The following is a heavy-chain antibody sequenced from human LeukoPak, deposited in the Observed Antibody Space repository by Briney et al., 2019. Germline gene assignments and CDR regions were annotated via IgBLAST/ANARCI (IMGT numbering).Heavy chain of an antibody. CDR1: GFTFSNYG. D-gene: IGHD6-13*01. Sequence: GGSLRLSCAASGFTFSNYGMHWVRQAPGKGLEWVAIIVYETGDKYYADSVRGRFTTSRDNSKNTVYLQMNALRAEDTAVYYCAERDEAGLDYWGQGILVTVSS. J-gene: IGHJ4*02. CDR3: AERDEAGLDY. V-gene: IGHV3-30*18. CDR2: IVYETGDK.